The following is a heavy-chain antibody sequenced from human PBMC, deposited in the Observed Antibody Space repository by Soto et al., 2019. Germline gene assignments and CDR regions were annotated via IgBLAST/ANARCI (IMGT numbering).Heavy chain of an antibody. CDR1: GYTFTIYN. V-gene: IGHV1-8*01. CDR3: ARDILVGTPSEYFQH. D-gene: IGHD2-15*01. J-gene: IGHJ1*01. CDR2: MNPNSGNT. Sequence: GASVKVSCKASGYTFTIYNFNWARQVTGQGLEWMGWMNPNSGNTAYAHNFQGRVTMSRSTSISTAYMELSSLRAEDTAVYYCARDILVGTPSEYFQHWGQGTRVTVSS.